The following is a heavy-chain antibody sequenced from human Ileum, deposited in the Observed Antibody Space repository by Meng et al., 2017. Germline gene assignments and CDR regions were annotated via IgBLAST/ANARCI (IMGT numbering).Heavy chain of an antibody. CDR2: INVNSGNI. V-gene: IGHV3-23*01. D-gene: IGHD2/OR15-2a*01. J-gene: IGHJ3*02. Sequence: GGSLRLSCAASGFTSRTYAMTWVRQAPGKGLEWVSTINVNSGNIQYADSVKGRFTISRDSSKNTLYLQMNSLRAEDTAVYYCAIRALSSTYWAFDIWGQGRMVTVSS. CDR1: GFTSRTYA. CDR3: AIRALSSTYWAFDI.